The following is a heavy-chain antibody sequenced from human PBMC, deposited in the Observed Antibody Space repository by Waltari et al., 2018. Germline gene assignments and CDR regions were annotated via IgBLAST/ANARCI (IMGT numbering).Heavy chain of an antibody. J-gene: IGHJ6*02. CDR1: GFTLSDCA. CDR2: ILPSGAGT. D-gene: IGHD3-16*01. CDR3: ARRDYTYGMDV. V-gene: IGHV3-23*01. Sequence: EVQLLESGGGLVQPGGSLRLSCAASGFTLSDCAMSWVRQAPGRGLEWVSAILPSGAGTEYTDSVKGRFTISRDNSRNTLFLQMNSLRAEDTAVYYCARRDYTYGMDVWGQGTTVTVSS.